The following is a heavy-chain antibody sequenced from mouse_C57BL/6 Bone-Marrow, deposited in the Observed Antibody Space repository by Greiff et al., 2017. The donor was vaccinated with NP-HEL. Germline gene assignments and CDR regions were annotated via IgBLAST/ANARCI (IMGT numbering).Heavy chain of an antibody. CDR3: ATGTTVGATGAMDY. J-gene: IGHJ4*01. Sequence: EVQLQQSGPELVKPGASVKISCKASGYSFTGYYMNWVKQSPEKSLEWIGEINPSTGGTTYNQKFKAKATLTVDKSSSTAYMQLKSLTSEDSAVYYCATGTTVGATGAMDYWGQGTSVTVSS. CDR1: GYSFTGYY. CDR2: INPSTGGT. V-gene: IGHV1-42*01. D-gene: IGHD1-1*01.